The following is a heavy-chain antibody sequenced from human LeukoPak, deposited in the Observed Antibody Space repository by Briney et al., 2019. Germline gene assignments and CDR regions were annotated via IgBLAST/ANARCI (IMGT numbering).Heavy chain of an antibody. V-gene: IGHV1-69*13. D-gene: IGHD5/OR15-5a*01. CDR1: GGTFSSYA. J-gene: IGHJ3*02. Sequence: ASVKVSCKASGGTFSSYAISWVRQAPGQGLEWMGGIIPIFGTANYAQKFQGRVTIIADESTSTAYMELSSLRSEDTAVYYCARDIGSSTAFDIWGQGTMVTVSS. CDR3: ARDIGSSTAFDI. CDR2: IIPIFGTA.